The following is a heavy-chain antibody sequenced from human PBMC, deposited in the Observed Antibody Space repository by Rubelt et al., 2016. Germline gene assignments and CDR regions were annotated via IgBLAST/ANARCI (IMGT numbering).Heavy chain of an antibody. V-gene: IGHV4-39*07. D-gene: IGHD1-26*01. Sequence: SGSTYYNPSLKSRVTISVDTSKNQFSLKLSSVTAADTAVYYCARDRRWELLAYYYYGMDVWGQGTTVTVSS. CDR3: ARDRRWELLAYYYYGMDV. J-gene: IGHJ6*02. CDR2: SGST.